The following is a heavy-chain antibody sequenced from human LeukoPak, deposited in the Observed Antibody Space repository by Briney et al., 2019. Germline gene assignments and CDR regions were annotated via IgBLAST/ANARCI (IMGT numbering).Heavy chain of an antibody. J-gene: IGHJ4*02. CDR1: GFTFSSYE. V-gene: IGHV3-48*03. CDR3: ARGSGSYYHGSGY. Sequence: GGSLRLSCAASGFTFSSYEMNWVRQAPGKGLEWVSYISSSGGTIYYADSVKGRFTISRGNAKNSLYLQMNSLRAEDTAVYYCARGSGSYYHGSGYWGQGTLVTVSS. D-gene: IGHD3-10*01. CDR2: ISSSGGTI.